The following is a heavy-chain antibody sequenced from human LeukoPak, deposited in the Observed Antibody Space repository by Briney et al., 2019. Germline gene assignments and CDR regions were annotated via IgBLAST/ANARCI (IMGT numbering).Heavy chain of an antibody. CDR2: IYSGGST. V-gene: IGHV3-53*01. CDR3: ARGPKSTAMVTLVYFDY. CDR1: GITVSSNY. Sequence: GGSLRLSCAASGITVSSNYTSWVRQAPGKGLEWVSVIYSGGSTYYADSVKGRFTISRDNSKNTLYLQMNSLRAEDTAVYYCARGPKSTAMVTLVYFDYWGQGTLVTVSS. D-gene: IGHD5-18*01. J-gene: IGHJ4*02.